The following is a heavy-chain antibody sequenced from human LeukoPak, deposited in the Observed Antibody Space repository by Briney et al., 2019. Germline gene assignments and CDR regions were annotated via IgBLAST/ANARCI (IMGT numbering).Heavy chain of an antibody. J-gene: IGHJ4*02. CDR3: TRSFPGIVGAADF. CDR2: IFSDTEYT. V-gene: IGHV4-61*10. Sequence: SETLSLTCTVSGGSIGRDGYYWGWIRQSAEKGLEYIGRIFSDTEYTSYNPSLSGRVTISVDTSKNQFSLKVTSMTAADTGVYYCTRSFPGIVGAADFWGQGTLVTVSS. D-gene: IGHD6-13*01. CDR1: GGSIGRDGYY.